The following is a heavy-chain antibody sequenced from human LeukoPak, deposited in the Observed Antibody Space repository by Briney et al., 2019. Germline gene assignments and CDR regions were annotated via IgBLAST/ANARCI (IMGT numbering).Heavy chain of an antibody. CDR2: IYSGGST. V-gene: IGHV3-66*01. D-gene: IGHD3-22*01. J-gene: IGHJ4*02. CDR1: GFTFDDYG. Sequence: GGSLRLSCAASGFTFDDYGMSWVRQAPGKGLEWVSVIYSGGSTYYADSVKGRFTISRDNSKNTLYLQMNSLRAEDTAVYYCARERMDYYDSSGYFDYWGQGTLVTVSS. CDR3: ARERMDYYDSSGYFDY.